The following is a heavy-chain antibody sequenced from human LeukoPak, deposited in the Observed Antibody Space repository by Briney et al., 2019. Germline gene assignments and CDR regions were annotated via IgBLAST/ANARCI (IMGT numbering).Heavy chain of an antibody. J-gene: IGHJ4*02. Sequence: SETLSLTCTVSGYSISSGYYWGWIRPPPGKGLEWIGIIYHSGSTYYNPSLKSRVTISVDTSKNQFSLKLSSVTAADTAVYYCASETDPYSSSSRFDYWGQGTLVTVSS. CDR1: GYSISSGYY. CDR3: ASETDPYSSSSRFDY. D-gene: IGHD6-6*01. V-gene: IGHV4-38-2*02. CDR2: IYHSGST.